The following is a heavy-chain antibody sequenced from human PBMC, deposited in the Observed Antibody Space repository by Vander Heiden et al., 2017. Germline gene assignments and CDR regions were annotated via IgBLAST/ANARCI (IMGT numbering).Heavy chain of an antibody. CDR3: TRASRIGHPGAFDI. V-gene: IGHV3-13*01. J-gene: IGHJ3*02. CDR1: GFTFSSYD. Sequence: EVHLVESGGVLVQPGGSLRLSCAASGFTFSSYDMHWVRQVTGEGLEWVSAIGITGDTYYAGSVKGRFTISRENARNSMYLQMNSLRAGDTGVYYCTRASRIGHPGAFDIWGRGTLVTVSS. CDR2: IGITGDT. D-gene: IGHD3-3*01.